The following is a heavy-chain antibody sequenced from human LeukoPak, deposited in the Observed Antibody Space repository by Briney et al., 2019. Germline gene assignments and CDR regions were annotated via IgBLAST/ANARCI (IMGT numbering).Heavy chain of an antibody. Sequence: ASVKVSCKASGYTFTSYYVHWVRQAPGQGLEWMGIINPSGGSTSYAQKFQGRVTMTRDTSTSTVYMELSSLRSEDTAVYYCARAPVGATFFDYWGQGTLVTVSS. CDR2: INPSGGST. CDR1: GYTFTSYY. CDR3: ARAPVGATFFDY. D-gene: IGHD1-26*01. V-gene: IGHV1-46*01. J-gene: IGHJ4*02.